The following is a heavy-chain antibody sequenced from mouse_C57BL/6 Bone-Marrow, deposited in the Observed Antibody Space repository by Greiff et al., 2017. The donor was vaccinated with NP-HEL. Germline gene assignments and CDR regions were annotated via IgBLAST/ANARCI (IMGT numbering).Heavy chain of an antibody. J-gene: IGHJ2*01. Sequence: ESGPGLVKPSQSLSLTCSVTGYSITSGYYWNWIRQFPGNKLEWMGYISYDGSNNYNPSLKNRISITRDTSKNQFFLKLNSVTTEDTATYYCASLGRGYFDYWGQGTTLTVSS. CDR1: GYSITSGYY. CDR3: ASLGRGYFDY. CDR2: ISYDGSN. V-gene: IGHV3-6*01. D-gene: IGHD4-1*01.